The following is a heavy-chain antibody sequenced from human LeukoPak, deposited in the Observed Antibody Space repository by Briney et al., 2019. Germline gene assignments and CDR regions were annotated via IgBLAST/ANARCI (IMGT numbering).Heavy chain of an antibody. D-gene: IGHD6-6*01. J-gene: IGHJ4*02. Sequence: SETLSLTCTVSGGPISSYYWSWIRQPPGKGLEWIGYIYYSGSTNYNPSLKSRVTISVDTSKNQFSLKLSSVTAADTAVYYCARGSIAARPDGLFDYWGQGTLVTVSS. CDR3: ARGSIAARPDGLFDY. V-gene: IGHV4-59*01. CDR1: GGPISSYY. CDR2: IYYSGST.